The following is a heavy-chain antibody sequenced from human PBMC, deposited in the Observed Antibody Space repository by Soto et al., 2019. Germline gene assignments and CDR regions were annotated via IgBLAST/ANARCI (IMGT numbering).Heavy chain of an antibody. J-gene: IGHJ4*02. CDR1: GFTFSNFA. D-gene: IGHD3-22*01. Sequence: GGSLRLSCAASGFTFSNFAMSWVRQAPGKGLEWVSAISGSGGSTYYADSVKGRFTVSRDNSKNTLYLQMNSLRAEDTAVYYCAKESPYYDSSGYYYFLGYWGQGTLVTVSS. CDR2: ISGSGGST. CDR3: AKESPYYDSSGYYYFLGY. V-gene: IGHV3-23*01.